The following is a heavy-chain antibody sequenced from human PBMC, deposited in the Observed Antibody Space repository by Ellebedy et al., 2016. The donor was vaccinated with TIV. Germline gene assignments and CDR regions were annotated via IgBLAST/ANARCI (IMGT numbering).Heavy chain of an antibody. Sequence: GESLKISCAASGFTFSNDPMNWVRQAPGKGLEWVSNIRAGGEIMKYADSVKGRFTASRDDARNSLYLQMNSLRDEDTGVYYCVRDFDYAFDVWGQGTMVTVSS. J-gene: IGHJ3*01. CDR3: VRDFDYAFDV. CDR2: IRAGGEIM. V-gene: IGHV3-48*02. CDR1: GFTFSNDP.